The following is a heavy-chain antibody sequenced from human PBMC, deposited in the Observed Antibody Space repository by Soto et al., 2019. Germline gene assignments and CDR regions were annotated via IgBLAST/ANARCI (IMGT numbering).Heavy chain of an antibody. J-gene: IGHJ5*02. CDR3: ARGLDIWWLRGWFDP. CDR2: IYHSGST. D-gene: IGHD5-12*01. Sequence: QVQLQESGPGLVKPSETLSLTCAVSGYSISSGYYWGWIRQPPGKGLEWIGSIYHSGSTYYNPSLKSRVTISVDTSKNQFSLKLSSVTAADTAVYYCARGLDIWWLRGWFDPWGQGTLVTVSS. V-gene: IGHV4-38-2*01. CDR1: GYSISSGYY.